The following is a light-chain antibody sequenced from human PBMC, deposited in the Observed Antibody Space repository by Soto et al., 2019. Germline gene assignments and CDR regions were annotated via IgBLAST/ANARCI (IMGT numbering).Light chain of an antibody. Sequence: DIQMTQSPSTLSASVADRVTITCRASESISNRLAWYQQKPGKAPKLLIYGVSSLESGVPSRFSGSGSGTEYTLTISSLQPDDFATYYCQQYYSDWRTVGQGTKV. J-gene: IGKJ1*01. V-gene: IGKV1-5*01. CDR1: ESISNR. CDR2: GVS. CDR3: QQYYSDWRT.